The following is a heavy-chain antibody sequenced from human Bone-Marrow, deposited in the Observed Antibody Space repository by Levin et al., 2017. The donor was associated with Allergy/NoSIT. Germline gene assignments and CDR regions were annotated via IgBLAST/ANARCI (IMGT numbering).Heavy chain of an antibody. CDR1: GESFSPYY. V-gene: IGHV4-34*01. CDR2: ISHRGTT. CDR3: ARIPYYFTTPFDY. J-gene: IGHJ4*02. D-gene: IGHD3-3*01. Sequence: SQTLSLTCAVYGESFSPYYWTWIRQPPGKGLEWIGEISHRGTTNYNPSLASRATLSVDTSRKQFSLNRSPVTAADTAVYYCARIPYYFTTPFDYWSQGTLVTVSS.